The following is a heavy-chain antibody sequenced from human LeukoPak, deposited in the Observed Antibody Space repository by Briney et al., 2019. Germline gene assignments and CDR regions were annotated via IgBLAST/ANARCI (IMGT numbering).Heavy chain of an antibody. CDR2: TNTDKGDT. CDR3: ARTLWFGDYEMYDQ. D-gene: IGHD3-10*01. J-gene: IGHJ5*02. V-gene: IGHV1-18*01. CDR1: GYTFTSYG. Sequence: ASVKVSCKTSGYTFTSYGISWVRQAPGQGLKWMGWTNTDKGDTDHAQTLQGRVTMTIDTSTSTAYMELRSLRSDDTAVYYCARTLWFGDYEMYDQWGQGTLLTVSS.